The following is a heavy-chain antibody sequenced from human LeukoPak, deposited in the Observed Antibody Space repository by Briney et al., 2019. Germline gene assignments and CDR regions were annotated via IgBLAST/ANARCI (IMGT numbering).Heavy chain of an antibody. V-gene: IGHV3-23*01. J-gene: IGHJ4*02. Sequence: GGSLRLSCAASGFTFSSYAMSWVRQAPKKGLEWVSVISASGGSTYYADSVKGRFTISRDNSKNTVYLQMNSLRAEDTAVYYCAKGAGGSYGLYYFDYWGQGTLVTVSS. CDR1: GFTFSSYA. CDR3: AKGAGGSYGLYYFDY. D-gene: IGHD3-10*01. CDR2: ISASGGST.